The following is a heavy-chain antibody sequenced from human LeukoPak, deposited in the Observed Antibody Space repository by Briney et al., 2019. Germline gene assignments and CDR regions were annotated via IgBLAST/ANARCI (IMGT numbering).Heavy chain of an antibody. CDR3: AKASSAGDSSSWNY. J-gene: IGHJ4*02. CDR2: IRYDGSNK. V-gene: IGHV3-30*02. Sequence: GGSLRLSCAAAGFTFSSYGMHWVRQAPGKGMEWVAFIRYDGSNKYYANSVKGRFTISRDNSKNTLYLQMSSLRADDTAVYYCAKASSAGDSSSWNYWGQGTLVTVSS. CDR1: GFTFSSYG. D-gene: IGHD6-13*01.